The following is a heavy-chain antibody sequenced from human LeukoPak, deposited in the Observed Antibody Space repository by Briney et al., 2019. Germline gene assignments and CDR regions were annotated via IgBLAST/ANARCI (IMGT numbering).Heavy chain of an antibody. J-gene: IGHJ3*02. Sequence: PGGSLRLSCAASGFTFSSYDMHWVRQATGEGLEWVSAIGTAGDTYYPGSVKGRFTISRENAKNSLYLQMNSLRAGDTAVYYCARGSHYYDSSQGAFDIWGQGTMVTVSS. CDR2: IGTAGDT. D-gene: IGHD3-22*01. V-gene: IGHV3-13*01. CDR1: GFTFSSYD. CDR3: ARGSHYYDSSQGAFDI.